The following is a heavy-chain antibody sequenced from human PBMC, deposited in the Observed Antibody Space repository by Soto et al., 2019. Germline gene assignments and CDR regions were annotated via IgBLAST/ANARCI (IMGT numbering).Heavy chain of an antibody. J-gene: IGHJ4*02. CDR2: ISGSGGTT. Sequence: EVQLLESGGGLVQPGRSLRLSCAASGFTFSNYAMSWVRQAPGQGLDWVSAISGSGGTTYYADSVKGRFTISRDNSKNTLFLQMNSLRAEDAAVYYCAKFFVETGSNSGCPGSFHYWGQGTLVTVSS. CDR3: AKFFVETGSNSGCPGSFHY. V-gene: IGHV3-23*01. D-gene: IGHD6-25*01. CDR1: GFTFSNYA.